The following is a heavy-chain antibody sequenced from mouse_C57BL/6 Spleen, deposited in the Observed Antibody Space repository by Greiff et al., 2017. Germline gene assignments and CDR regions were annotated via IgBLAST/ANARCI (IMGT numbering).Heavy chain of an antibody. V-gene: IGHV1-59*01. CDR3: ARRQREASDY. Sequence: QVQLQQPGAELVRPGTSVKLSCKASGYTFPCYWMPWVQQRPGQGLEWIGVIDPSGSYTYYHQKFKGQATLTVDTSYNTAYMQLSSLTSEDPADYYCARRQREASDYWGQGTSVTVSS. J-gene: IGHJ4*01. CDR1: GYTFPCYW. D-gene: IGHD6-2*01. CDR2: IDPSGSYT.